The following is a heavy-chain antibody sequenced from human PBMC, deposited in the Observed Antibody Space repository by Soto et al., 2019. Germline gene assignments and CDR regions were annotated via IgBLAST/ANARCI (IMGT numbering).Heavy chain of an antibody. CDR1: GYSFTSYW. CDR3: ARHFYGSDGLDNGMGV. V-gene: IGHV5-10-1*01. Sequence: GESLKISCKGSGYSFTSYWISWVRQMPGKGLEWMGRIDPSDSYTDYSPSFQGHVTISADKSISTAYLQWSSLKASDTAMYYCARHFYGSDGLDNGMGVWGQGTTVTVSS. J-gene: IGHJ6*02. D-gene: IGHD3-10*01. CDR2: IDPSDSYT.